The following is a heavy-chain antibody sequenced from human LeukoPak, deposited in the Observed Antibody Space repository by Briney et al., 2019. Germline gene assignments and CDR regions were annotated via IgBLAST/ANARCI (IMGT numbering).Heavy chain of an antibody. D-gene: IGHD4-17*01. J-gene: IGHJ6*03. CDR3: AKAIPTVTTRRPGNYYYYYMDV. V-gene: IGHV4-59*12. CDR1: GGSISSYY. Sequence: SETLSLTCTVSGGSISSYYWNWIRQSPGKGLEWIGYIYSSGSTNYKTNYNPSLKSRVTISQDTSKNQFSLKLSSVTAADTAVYYCAKAIPTVTTRRPGNYYYYYMDVWGKGTTVTVSS. CDR2: IYSSGSTNYKT.